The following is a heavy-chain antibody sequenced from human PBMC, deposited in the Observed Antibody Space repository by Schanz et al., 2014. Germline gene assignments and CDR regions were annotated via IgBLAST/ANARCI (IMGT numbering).Heavy chain of an antibody. V-gene: IGHV3-7*01. Sequence: VQLVESGGGVVQPGRSLRLSCAASGFTFSSYGMHWVRQAPGKGLEWVANIKQDGIEKYYVDSVKGRFTISRDNAKNSLYLQMNSLRAEDTAVYYCERFQSPHQPFDYWGQGTLVTVSS. J-gene: IGHJ4*02. CDR2: IKQDGIEK. CDR3: ERFQSPHQPFDY. CDR1: GFTFSSYG. D-gene: IGHD2-2*01.